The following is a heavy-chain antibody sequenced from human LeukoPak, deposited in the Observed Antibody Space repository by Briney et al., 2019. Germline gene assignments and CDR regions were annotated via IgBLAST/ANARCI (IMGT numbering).Heavy chain of an antibody. J-gene: IGHJ4*02. Sequence: GGSLRLSCAASGFTFSNAWMSWVRQAPGKGLEWVALISHDGSNKDYADSVKGRFTISRDNSKNTLYLQMNSLRAEDTAVYYCAKDSSSSWFGGDSKWGQGTLVTVSS. V-gene: IGHV3-30*18. CDR1: GFTFSNAW. D-gene: IGHD6-13*01. CDR3: AKDSSSSWFGGDSK. CDR2: ISHDGSNK.